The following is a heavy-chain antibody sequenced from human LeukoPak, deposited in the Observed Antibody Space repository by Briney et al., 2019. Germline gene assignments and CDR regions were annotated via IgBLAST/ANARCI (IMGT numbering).Heavy chain of an antibody. Sequence: GGFLRLSCAASGFAFSTYSMNWVRQSPGKGLEWLSYISSSSSTIYYADSVKGRFTISRDNAKNSLYLQMNSLRAEDTAVYYCATQTVAGGYWGQGTLVTVSS. CDR1: GFAFSTYS. D-gene: IGHD1-14*01. J-gene: IGHJ4*02. V-gene: IGHV3-48*01. CDR3: ATQTVAGGY. CDR2: ISSSSSTI.